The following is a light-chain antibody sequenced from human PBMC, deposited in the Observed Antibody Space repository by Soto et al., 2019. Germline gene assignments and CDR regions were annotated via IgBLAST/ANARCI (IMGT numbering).Light chain of an antibody. CDR1: QDIEDD. Sequence: AIQMTHSPSSLSASVGDRVTITCRASQDIEDDLGWYQQKPGKAPKLLIYATSSLQSGVPSRFSGSGSGTDFSLSIRSLQPEDSATYYCLHDYNYPRTFGQGTKVDIK. CDR3: LHDYNYPRT. V-gene: IGKV1-6*01. CDR2: ATS. J-gene: IGKJ1*01.